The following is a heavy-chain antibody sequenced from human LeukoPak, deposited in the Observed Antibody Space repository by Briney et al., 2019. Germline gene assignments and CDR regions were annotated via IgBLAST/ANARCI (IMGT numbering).Heavy chain of an antibody. J-gene: IGHJ4*02. CDR3: TRMTTGHDY. V-gene: IGHV4-34*01. CDR2: INHGGYT. CDR1: GVSFNDYY. Sequence: SETLSLTCAVSGVSFNDYYWSWVRQTPGKGLEWIGEINHGGYTNDSPSLKSRVTLSIDTFRKQFSLNLRSVTVADSGIYYCTRMTTGHDYWGQGTLVTVSS. D-gene: IGHD4-17*01.